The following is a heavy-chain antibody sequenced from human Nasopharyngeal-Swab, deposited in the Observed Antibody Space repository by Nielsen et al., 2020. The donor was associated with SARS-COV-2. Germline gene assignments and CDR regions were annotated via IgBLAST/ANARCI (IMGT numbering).Heavy chain of an antibody. CDR2: INPNSGGT. V-gene: IGHV1-2*06. D-gene: IGHD5-18*01. CDR3: ASTDTAMERSPFDP. Sequence: SVKVSCKASGYTFTGYYMHWVRQAPGQGLEWMGRINPNSGGTNYAQKFQGRVTMTRDTSISTAYMELSRLRSDDTAVYYCASTDTAMERSPFDPWGQGTLVTVSS. J-gene: IGHJ5*02. CDR1: GYTFTGYY.